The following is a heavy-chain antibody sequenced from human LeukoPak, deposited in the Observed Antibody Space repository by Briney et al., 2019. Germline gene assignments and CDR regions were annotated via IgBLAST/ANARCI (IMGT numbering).Heavy chain of an antibody. D-gene: IGHD3-22*01. J-gene: IGHJ4*02. CDR1: GYSISSGYY. CDR2: IYHSGST. Sequence: SKTLSLACTVSGYSISSGYYWGWIRQPPGKGLEWIGSIYHSGSTYYNPSLKSRVTISVDTSKNQFSLKLSSVTAADTAVYYCARMYYYDSSGYLFDYWGQGTLVTVSS. V-gene: IGHV4-38-2*02. CDR3: ARMYYYDSSGYLFDY.